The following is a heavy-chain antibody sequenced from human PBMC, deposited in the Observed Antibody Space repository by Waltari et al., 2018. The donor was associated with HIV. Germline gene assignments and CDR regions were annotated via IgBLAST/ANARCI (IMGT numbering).Heavy chain of an antibody. V-gene: IGHV1-69*04. CDR2: IIPILGIA. CDR3: ARPLGQPHPAYYYYGMDV. D-gene: IGHD3-16*01. Sequence: QVQLVQSGAEVKKPGTSVKVSCKASGGTFSSYAISWVRQAPGQGLEWMGRIIPILGIANYAQKFQGRVTITADKSTSTAYMELSSLRSEDTAVYYCARPLGQPHPAYYYYGMDVWGQGTTVTVSS. J-gene: IGHJ6*02. CDR1: GGTFSSYA.